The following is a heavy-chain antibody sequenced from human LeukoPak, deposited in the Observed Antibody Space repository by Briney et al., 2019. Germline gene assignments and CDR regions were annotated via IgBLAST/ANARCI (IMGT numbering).Heavy chain of an antibody. CDR1: GGTFSSYA. D-gene: IGHD3-22*01. CDR3: ARGDYYDSSGYYPRGILDY. J-gene: IGHJ4*02. Sequence: SVKVSCKASGGTFSSYAISWVRQAPGQGLEWVGGIIPIFGTANYAQKFQGRVTITADESTSTAYMELSSLRSEDTAVYYCARGDYYDSSGYYPRGILDYWGQGTQVTVSS. V-gene: IGHV1-69*01. CDR2: IIPIFGTA.